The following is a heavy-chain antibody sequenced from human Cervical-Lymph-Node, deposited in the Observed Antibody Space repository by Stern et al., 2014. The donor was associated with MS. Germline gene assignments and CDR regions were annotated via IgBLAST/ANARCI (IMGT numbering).Heavy chain of an antibody. Sequence: EVPLVESGGGLVQPGGSLRLSCAASGFTFSSYAMSWVRQAPGKGLEWVSAIRGSGGSTYYADSVKGRFTISRDNSKNTLYLQMNSLRAEDTAVYYCAKADQSLSIAVAGTSCFDYWGQGTLVTVSS. CDR3: AKADQSLSIAVAGTSCFDY. J-gene: IGHJ4*02. D-gene: IGHD6-19*01. V-gene: IGHV3-23*04. CDR2: IRGSGGST. CDR1: GFTFSSYA.